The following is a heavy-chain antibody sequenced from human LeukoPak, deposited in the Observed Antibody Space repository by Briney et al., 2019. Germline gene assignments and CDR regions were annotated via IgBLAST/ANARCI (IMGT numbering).Heavy chain of an antibody. CDR3: ARVNGGNFDY. V-gene: IGHV4-4*07. CDR2: IYTSGST. D-gene: IGHD2-15*01. J-gene: IGHJ4*02. Sequence: SETLSLTCTVSDGSINSYYWNWIRQPAGRGLEWIGRIYTSGSTNYNPSLRSRVTMSLDASKNQFSVNLSSVTAADTAVYYCARVNGGNFDYWGQGTLVTVSS. CDR1: DGSINSYY.